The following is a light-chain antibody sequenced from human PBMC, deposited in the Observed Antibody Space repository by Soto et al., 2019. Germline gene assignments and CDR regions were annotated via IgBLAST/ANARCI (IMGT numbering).Light chain of an antibody. Sequence: EIVLTQSPGTLSLSPGERATLSCRASQSISSSYLAWYQQKPGQAPRLLIYAASSRATGIPDRFSGSGSGTDFTLTISRLEPEDFAVYYCQQYGSSSYTFGQGT. V-gene: IGKV3-20*01. CDR1: QSISSSY. J-gene: IGKJ2*01. CDR2: AAS. CDR3: QQYGSSSYT.